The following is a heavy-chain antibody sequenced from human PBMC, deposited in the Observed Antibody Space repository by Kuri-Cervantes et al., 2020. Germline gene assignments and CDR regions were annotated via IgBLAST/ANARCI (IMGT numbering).Heavy chain of an antibody. Sequence: ASVKVSCKASGYTVTGYYMHWVRQAPGQGLEWMGWINPNSGGTNYAQKFQGRVTMTRDTSISTAYMELSRLRSDDTAVYYCARLQRYYYYGMDVWGQGTPTVSS. CDR2: INPNSGGT. CDR1: GYTVTGYY. CDR3: ARLQRYYYYGMDV. J-gene: IGHJ6*02. V-gene: IGHV1-2*02. D-gene: IGHD4-11*01.